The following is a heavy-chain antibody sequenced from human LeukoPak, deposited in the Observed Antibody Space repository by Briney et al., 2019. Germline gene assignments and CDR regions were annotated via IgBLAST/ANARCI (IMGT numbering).Heavy chain of an antibody. CDR2: INHSGST. CDR3: ARVRIAARDLDY. Sequence: SETLSLTCAVYGGSFSGYYWSWIRQPPGKGLEWIGEINHSGSTNYNPSLKSRVTISVDTSKNQFSLKLSSVTAADTAVYYCARVRIAARDLDYWGQGTLVTVSS. J-gene: IGHJ4*02. V-gene: IGHV4-34*01. D-gene: IGHD6-6*01. CDR1: GGSFSGYY.